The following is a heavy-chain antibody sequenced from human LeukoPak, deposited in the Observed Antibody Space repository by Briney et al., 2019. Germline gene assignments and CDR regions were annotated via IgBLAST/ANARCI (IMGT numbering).Heavy chain of an antibody. D-gene: IGHD6-19*01. CDR1: GGTFSSYA. CDR2: INPNSGGT. V-gene: IGHV1-2*02. Sequence: GSSVKVSCKASGGTFSSYAISWVRQAPGQGLEWMGWINPNSGGTNYAQKFQGRVTMTRDTSISTAYMELSRLRSDDTAVYYCARELLAVAGTLNPWGQGTLVTVSS. CDR3: ARELLAVAGTLNP. J-gene: IGHJ5*02.